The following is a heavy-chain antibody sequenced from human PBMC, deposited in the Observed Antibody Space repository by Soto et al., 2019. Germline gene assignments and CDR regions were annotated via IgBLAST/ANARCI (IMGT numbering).Heavy chain of an antibody. J-gene: IGHJ6*02. CDR2: NIPIFRTA. Sequence: SVKASCKASGVTFSSYAISWVRPAPGRGLEWMGGNIPIFRTAKSAQKFQGRVTITAEESTSTAYMPLSSLRSEDTAVYYCAGVRRVRRQQLNLPYYGMDVWGQ. CDR1: GVTFSSYA. CDR3: AGVRRVRRQQLNLPYYGMDV. D-gene: IGHD6-13*01. V-gene: IGHV1-69*13.